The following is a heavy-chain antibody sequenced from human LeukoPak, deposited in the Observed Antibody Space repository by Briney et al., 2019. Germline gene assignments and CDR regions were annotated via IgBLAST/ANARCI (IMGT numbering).Heavy chain of an antibody. CDR3: ARDSSSYFSSSEFDY. D-gene: IGHD6-6*01. CDR2: IWYDGSNK. Sequence: GGSLRLSCAASGFTFSSYGMHWVRQAPGKGLEWVAVIWYDGSNKYYADSVKGRFTISRDNSKNTLYLQINSLRAEDTAVYYCARDSSSYFSSSEFDYWGQGTLVTVSS. J-gene: IGHJ4*02. V-gene: IGHV3-33*01. CDR1: GFTFSSYG.